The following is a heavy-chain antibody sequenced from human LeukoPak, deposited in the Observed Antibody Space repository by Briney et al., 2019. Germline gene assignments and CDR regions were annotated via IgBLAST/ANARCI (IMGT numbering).Heavy chain of an antibody. Sequence: GGSLTLSCAASGYTFSDFSVNWVRQAPGKGLEWVSSISVRSNYRYYADSVRGRFTISRDNAKNSLYLQMNSLRAEDTAVYYCARDSRVYYDSSSRWFDPWGQGTLVTVSS. D-gene: IGHD3-22*01. CDR1: GYTFSDFS. CDR3: ARDSRVYYDSSSRWFDP. CDR2: ISVRSNYR. J-gene: IGHJ5*02. V-gene: IGHV3-21*01.